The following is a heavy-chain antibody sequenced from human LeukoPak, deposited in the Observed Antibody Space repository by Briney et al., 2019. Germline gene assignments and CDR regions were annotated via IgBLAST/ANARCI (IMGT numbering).Heavy chain of an antibody. CDR1: GDSVSGSSVA. CDR3: VRQERPDFDY. CDR2: AYYRSKWHI. Sequence: SQTPSLTYVISGDSVSGSSVAWNWIRQSPARGLEWLGRAYYRSKWHIDYAVSVSGRITISPDTSKNQVSLQLNSVTPEDTAVYYCVRQERPDFDYWGQGTLVTVSA. J-gene: IGHJ4*02. V-gene: IGHV6-1*01.